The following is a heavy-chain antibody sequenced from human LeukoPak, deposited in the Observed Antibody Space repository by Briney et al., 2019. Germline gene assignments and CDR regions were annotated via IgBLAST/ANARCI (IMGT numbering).Heavy chain of an antibody. CDR2: IKSKTDGGTT. Sequence: GGSLRLSCAASGFSVSTYAMNWVRQVPGKGLEWVGRIKSKTDGGTTDYAAPVKGRFTISRDDSKNTLYLQMNSLKTEDTAVYYCRGTGSSVVDSWGQGTLVTVSS. CDR1: GFSVSTYA. D-gene: IGHD2-8*02. CDR3: RGTGSSVVDS. V-gene: IGHV3-15*01. J-gene: IGHJ4*02.